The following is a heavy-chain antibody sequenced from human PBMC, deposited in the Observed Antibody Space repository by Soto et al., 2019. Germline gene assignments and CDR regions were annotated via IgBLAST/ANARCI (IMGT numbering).Heavy chain of an antibody. CDR2: IYWDDDK. Sequence: QITLKESGPTLVKPTQTLTLTCTLSGFSLSTSGVGVGWIRQPPGKALEWLALIYWDDDKRYSPFRKSRLTITKDTSKNQVVLTLTNMDPVDTATYYCALKGDGYRGFKYWGQGTLVTVSS. V-gene: IGHV2-5*02. CDR1: GFSLSTSGVG. D-gene: IGHD5-12*01. J-gene: IGHJ4*02. CDR3: ALKGDGYRGFKY.